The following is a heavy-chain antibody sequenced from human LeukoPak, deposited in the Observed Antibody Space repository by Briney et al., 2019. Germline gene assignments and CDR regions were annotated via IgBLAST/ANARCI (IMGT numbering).Heavy chain of an antibody. D-gene: IGHD3-22*01. CDR1: GFTFSSYG. CDR3: AKGYDSSGAPFDY. J-gene: IGHJ4*02. Sequence: GGSLRLSCAASGFTFSSYGMNWVRQAPGKGLEWVSTISGSGGSTYYADSVKGRFTISRDNSKNTLYLQMNSLRAEDTAVYYCAKGYDSSGAPFDYWGQGTLVTVSS. V-gene: IGHV3-23*01. CDR2: ISGSGGST.